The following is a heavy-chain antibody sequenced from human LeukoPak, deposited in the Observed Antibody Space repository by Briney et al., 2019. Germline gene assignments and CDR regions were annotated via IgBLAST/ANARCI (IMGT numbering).Heavy chain of an antibody. CDR2: ISGSGGST. V-gene: IGHV3-23*01. D-gene: IGHD3-16*02. Sequence: GGSLRLSCAASGFTFSSYAMSWVRQAPGKGLEWVSAISGSGGSTYYADSVKGRFTISRDNSKNTLYLQMNGLRAEDTAVYYCAKGPAFGGVIVLFDYWGQGTLVTVSS. CDR1: GFTFSSYA. CDR3: AKGPAFGGVIVLFDY. J-gene: IGHJ4*02.